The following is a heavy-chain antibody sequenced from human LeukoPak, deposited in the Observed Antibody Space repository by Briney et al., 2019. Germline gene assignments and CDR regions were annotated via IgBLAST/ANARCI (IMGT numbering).Heavy chain of an antibody. CDR2: IKEDGSEK. J-gene: IGHJ4*02. CDR3: ARGGGRHVEY. CDR1: GSTFSSYW. D-gene: IGHD3-16*01. Sequence: GGSLRLSCAASGSTFSSYWMSWVRQAPGKGLEWVANIKEDGSEKNYVDSVKGRFTISRDNAKNSLYLQMNILRAEDTAVYYCARGGGRHVEYWGQGNLVTVSP. V-gene: IGHV3-7*05.